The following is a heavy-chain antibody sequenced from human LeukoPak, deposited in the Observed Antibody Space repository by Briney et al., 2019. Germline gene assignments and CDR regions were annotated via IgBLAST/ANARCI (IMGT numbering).Heavy chain of an antibody. J-gene: IGHJ5*02. CDR3: ARDGIVVVPAAIGGNWFDP. Sequence: GASVKVSCKASGYTFTSYGISWVRQAPGRGLEWLGWISAYIGNTNYAQKLQGRVTMTTDTSTSTAYMELRSLRSDDTAVYYCARDGIVVVPAAIGGNWFDPWGQGTLVTVSS. CDR1: GYTFTSYG. V-gene: IGHV1-18*01. D-gene: IGHD2-2*01. CDR2: ISAYIGNT.